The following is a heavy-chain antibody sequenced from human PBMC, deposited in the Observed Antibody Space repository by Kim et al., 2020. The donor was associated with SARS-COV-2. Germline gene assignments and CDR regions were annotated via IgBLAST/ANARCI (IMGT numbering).Heavy chain of an antibody. CDR2: GGST. V-gene: IGHV3-53*01. J-gene: IGHJ4*02. Sequence: GGSTYYADSVKGRFTVSRDDSKNTVFLQMNSLRAEDTAVYYCARLPTGEQWGQGTLVTVSS. CDR3: ARLPTGEQ. D-gene: IGHD7-27*01.